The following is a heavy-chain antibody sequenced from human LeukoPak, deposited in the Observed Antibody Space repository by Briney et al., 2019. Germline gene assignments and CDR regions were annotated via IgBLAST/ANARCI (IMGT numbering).Heavy chain of an antibody. Sequence: PGGSLRLSCGASGFTFSSYWMHWVRQAPGKGLVWVSRINSDGSSTSYADSVKGRFTISRDNAKNTLYLQMNSLRAEDTAVYYCARVGRELTIDYWGQGTLVTVSS. CDR1: GFTFSSYW. CDR3: ARVGRELTIDY. J-gene: IGHJ4*02. D-gene: IGHD1-26*01. V-gene: IGHV3-74*01. CDR2: INSDGSST.